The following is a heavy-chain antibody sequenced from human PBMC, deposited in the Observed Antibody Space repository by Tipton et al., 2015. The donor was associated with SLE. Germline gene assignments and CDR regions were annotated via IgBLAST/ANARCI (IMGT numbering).Heavy chain of an antibody. CDR2: IYHSGIT. V-gene: IGHV4-38-2*01. Sequence: TLSLTCAVSDYSISSNYYWGWIRQPPGKGLEWIGSIYHSGITYYSSSLKSRVTISVDTSKNQFSPRLSSVSAADTAVYYCARLSSSGWGLEVALGLGYFDYWGQGILVTVSS. J-gene: IGHJ4*02. CDR1: DYSISSNYY. CDR3: ARLSSSGWGLEVALGLGYFDY. D-gene: IGHD2-21*01.